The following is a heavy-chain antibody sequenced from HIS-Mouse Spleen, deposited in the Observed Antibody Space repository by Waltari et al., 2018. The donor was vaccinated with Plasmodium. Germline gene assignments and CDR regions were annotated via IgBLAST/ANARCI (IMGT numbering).Heavy chain of an antibody. CDR1: GFSLSTSGMC. CDR2: IDWDDDK. V-gene: IGHV2-70*15. J-gene: IGHJ4*02. D-gene: IGHD6-6*01. Sequence: QVTLRESGPALVKPTQTLTLTCTFSGFSLSTSGMCVSWIRQPPGKALEWLARIDWDDDKYYSTSMKTRLTIYKDTSKNQVFLTMTNMDPGDTATYYCARHKKRGQLVRGYFDYWGQGTLVTVSS. CDR3: ARHKKRGQLVRGYFDY.